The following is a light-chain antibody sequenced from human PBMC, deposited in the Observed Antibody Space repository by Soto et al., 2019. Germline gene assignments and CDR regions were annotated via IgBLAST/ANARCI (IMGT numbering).Light chain of an antibody. CDR3: SSYTSSSTVV. V-gene: IGLV2-14*01. CDR2: DVS. Sequence: QSVLTQPASVSGSPGQSITISCTGTSSDVGGYNNVSWYQQHPGKAPKLMIYDVSNRPSGVSNRFSGSKSGNTASLTTSGLQAEDEADYYCSSYTSSSTVVFGGGTKLTVL. CDR1: SSDVGGYNN. J-gene: IGLJ2*01.